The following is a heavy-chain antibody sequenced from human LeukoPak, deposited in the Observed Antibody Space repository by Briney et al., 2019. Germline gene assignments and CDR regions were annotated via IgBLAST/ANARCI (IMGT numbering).Heavy chain of an antibody. D-gene: IGHD4-17*01. CDR1: GFTFSSYG. CDR2: IRYDGSNK. J-gene: IGHJ4*02. CDR3: AYGDYRYSYYFDY. V-gene: IGHV3-30*02. Sequence: PGGSLRLSCAASGFTFSSYGMHWVRQAPGKGLEGVAFIRYDGSNKYYADSVKGRFTISRDNSKNTLYLQMNSLRAEDTAVYYCAYGDYRYSYYFDYWGQGTLVTVSS.